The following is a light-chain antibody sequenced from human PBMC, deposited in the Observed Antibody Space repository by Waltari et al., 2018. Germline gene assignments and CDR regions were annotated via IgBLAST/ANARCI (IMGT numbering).Light chain of an antibody. CDR1: QSVLYSSNNKNY. Sequence: DIVMTQSPDSLAGSLGERATINCTSSQSVLYSSNNKNYLAWYQQKPGQPPKLLIYRASTRESGVPDRFSGSGSGTDFTLTISSLQAEDVAVYYCQQYYSTPPYTFGQGTKLEIK. CDR2: RAS. V-gene: IGKV4-1*01. J-gene: IGKJ2*01. CDR3: QQYYSTPPYT.